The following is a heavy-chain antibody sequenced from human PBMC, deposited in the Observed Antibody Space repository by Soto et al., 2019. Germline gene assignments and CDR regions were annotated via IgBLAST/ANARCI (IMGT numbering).Heavy chain of an antibody. V-gene: IGHV1-46*03. D-gene: IGHD2-8*01. CDR1: GYSFARYF. J-gene: IGHJ5*02. CDR2: INPDDGAT. Sequence: QVQLVQSGTEVKQPGTSVKVSCMASGYSFARYFIHWVRQAPGQGLEWMAIINPDDGATGYAKNLQGRVTVTSDTSTSNVYMELRSMTSDDTAVYYCAIKTCTHADCCVKWYDPWGQGTLVIVSS. CDR3: AIKTCTHADCCVKWYDP.